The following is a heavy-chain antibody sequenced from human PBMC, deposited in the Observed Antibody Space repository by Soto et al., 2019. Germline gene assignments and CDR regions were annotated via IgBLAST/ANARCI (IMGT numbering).Heavy chain of an antibody. CDR2: IYHSGST. J-gene: IGHJ4*02. CDR1: GGSISSYY. Sequence: SETLSLTCTVSGGSISSYYWSWIRQPPGKGLEWIGYIYHSGSTNYNPSLKSRVTISGDTSKNQFSLRLSSVTAADTAVYYCARTYSSGWYAADYWGQGTLVTVSS. CDR3: ARTYSSGWYAADY. V-gene: IGHV4-59*01. D-gene: IGHD6-19*01.